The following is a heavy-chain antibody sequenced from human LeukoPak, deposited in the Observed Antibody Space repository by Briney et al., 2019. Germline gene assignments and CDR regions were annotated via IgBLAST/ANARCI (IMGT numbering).Heavy chain of an antibody. Sequence: PSETLSLTCTVSGGSISSYYWSWIRQPPGKGLEWIGYIYYSGSTNYNPSLKSRLTISIDTSNNQFSLNLTSVTAADTGVYYCARIRRPLRGYFDHWGQGTLVT. V-gene: IGHV4-59*12. CDR2: IYYSGST. D-gene: IGHD3-16*01. J-gene: IGHJ4*02. CDR3: ARIRRPLRGYFDH. CDR1: GGSISSYY.